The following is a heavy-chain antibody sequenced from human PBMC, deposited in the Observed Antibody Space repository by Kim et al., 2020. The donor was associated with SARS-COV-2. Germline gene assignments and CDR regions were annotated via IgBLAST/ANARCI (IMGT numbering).Heavy chain of an antibody. CDR3: AGGRRGHYYGSGSYYSN. Sequence: SETLSLTCAVYGGSFSGYDWSWIRQPPGKGLEWVWKINHSGSTNYNPSLNSRVSITVDTSKNQFSLKLSSVTAADTAVYYCAGGRRGHYYGSGSYYSNWGQGTLVTVAS. CDR1: GGSFSGYD. J-gene: IGHJ4*02. V-gene: IGHV4-34*01. CDR2: INHSGST. D-gene: IGHD3-10*01.